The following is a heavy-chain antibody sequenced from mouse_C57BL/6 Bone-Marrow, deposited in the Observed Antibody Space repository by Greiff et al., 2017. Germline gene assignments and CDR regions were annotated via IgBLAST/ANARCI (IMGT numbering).Heavy chain of an antibody. J-gene: IGHJ2*01. V-gene: IGHV14-2*01. D-gene: IGHD1-1*01. CDR1: GFTFNDYY. Sequence: EVQLQQSGAELVKPGASVKLSCTASGFTFNDYYMHWVKQRTEQGLEWIGRIDPEAGDTNYAPKFQGKATITADTSSNTAYLQLSSLTSEDTAVYDGARINTGVGDYGGQGTTLTVTA. CDR2: IDPEAGDT. CDR3: ARINTGVGDY.